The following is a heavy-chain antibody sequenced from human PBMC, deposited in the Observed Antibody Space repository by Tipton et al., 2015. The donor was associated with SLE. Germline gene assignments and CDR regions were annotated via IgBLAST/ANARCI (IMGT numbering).Heavy chain of an antibody. CDR2: ISYDGSNK. CDR3: ARDPQGDGGYFDY. V-gene: IGHV3-30-3*01. Sequence: SLRLSCAASGFTFSSYAMHWVRQAPGKGLEWVAVISYDGSNKYYADSVKGRFTISRDNSKNTLYLQMNSLRAADTAVYYCARDPQGDGGYFDYWGQGTLVTGSS. J-gene: IGHJ4*02. CDR1: GFTFSSYA. D-gene: IGHD2-21*01.